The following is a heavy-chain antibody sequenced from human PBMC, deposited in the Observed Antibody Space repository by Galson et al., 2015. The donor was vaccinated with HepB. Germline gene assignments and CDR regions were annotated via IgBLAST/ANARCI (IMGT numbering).Heavy chain of an antibody. Sequence: ETLSLTCSVSNGSISGHFWSWIRQPPGKGLEWIGYIYSSGSTFYNPSLKSRVTISVDMSKNQISLKLSSVTAADTAFYYCARGLWFGELLFWGQGTLVTVSS. J-gene: IGHJ4*02. CDR1: NGSISGHF. V-gene: IGHV4-59*11. D-gene: IGHD3-10*01. CDR3: ARGLWFGELLF. CDR2: IYSSGST.